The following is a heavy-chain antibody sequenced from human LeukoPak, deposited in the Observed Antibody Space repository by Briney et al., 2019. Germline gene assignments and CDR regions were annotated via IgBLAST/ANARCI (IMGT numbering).Heavy chain of an antibody. Sequence: TPSQTLSLTCTVSGGSISSGSYYWGWIRQPPGKGLEWIGSIYHSGSTYYNPSLKSRVTISVDTSKNQFSLKLSSVTAADTAVYYCARVQKLLWFGELLDYWGQGTLVTVSS. D-gene: IGHD3-10*01. CDR3: ARVQKLLWFGELLDY. V-gene: IGHV4-39*07. CDR1: GGSISSGSYY. CDR2: IYHSGST. J-gene: IGHJ4*02.